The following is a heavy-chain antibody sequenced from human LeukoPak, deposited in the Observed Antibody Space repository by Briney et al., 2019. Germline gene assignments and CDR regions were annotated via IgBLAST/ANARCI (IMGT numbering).Heavy chain of an antibody. Sequence: NASETLSLTCTVSGGSISRSRDYWGWIRQPPGKGLEWIGSIYYSGSTYSNPSLKSRVTISGDTSKNRFSLKLSSVTAADTAVYYCAREAAAGLFDYWGQGTLVTVSS. J-gene: IGHJ4*02. CDR2: IYYSGST. CDR3: AREAAAGLFDY. CDR1: GGSISRSRDY. D-gene: IGHD6-13*01. V-gene: IGHV4-39*07.